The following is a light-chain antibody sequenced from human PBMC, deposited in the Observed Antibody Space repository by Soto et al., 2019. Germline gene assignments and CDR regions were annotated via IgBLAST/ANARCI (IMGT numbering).Light chain of an antibody. CDR3: QQYYSVPFT. CDR2: WAS. V-gene: IGKV4-1*01. J-gene: IGKJ3*01. Sequence: DIVMTQSPDSLAVSLGEWTTINCKSSQSVLYTSDNKNYLAWYQQKPGQPPKLLIHWASTRESGVPDRFSGSGSGTDFTLTISYLQAEDVAVYYCQQYYSVPFTFGPGTKVDIK. CDR1: QSVLYTSDNKNY.